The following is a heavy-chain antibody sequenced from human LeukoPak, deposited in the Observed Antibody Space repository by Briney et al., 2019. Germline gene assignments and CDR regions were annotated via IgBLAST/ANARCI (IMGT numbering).Heavy chain of an antibody. CDR2: LYATGNN. V-gene: IGHV4-4*07. CDR1: GVSVSTHY. D-gene: IGHD5-12*01. CDR3: SASGGFGGEYFRY. Sequence: SETLSLTCNVSGVSVSTHYWTWIRQSAGKGLEWIGRLYATGNNNYNPSLKSRVTFSVDTSKSQFSLRLTSVTAADTAVYYCSASGGFGGEYFRYWGQGALVTVSS. J-gene: IGHJ4*02.